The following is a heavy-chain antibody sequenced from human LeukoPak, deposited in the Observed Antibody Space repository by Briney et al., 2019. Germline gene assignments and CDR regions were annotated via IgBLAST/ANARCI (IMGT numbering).Heavy chain of an antibody. V-gene: IGHV4-4*08. D-gene: IGHD3-9*01. CDR2: IYTSGST. J-gene: IGHJ3*02. Sequence: SETLSLTCTVSGGSISSYYWSWIRQPPGKGLEWIGRIYTSGSTNYNPSLESRVTISVDTSKNQFSLKLSSVTAADTAVYYCARDPYDILTGYYDAFDIWGQGTMVTVSS. CDR1: GGSISSYY. CDR3: ARDPYDILTGYYDAFDI.